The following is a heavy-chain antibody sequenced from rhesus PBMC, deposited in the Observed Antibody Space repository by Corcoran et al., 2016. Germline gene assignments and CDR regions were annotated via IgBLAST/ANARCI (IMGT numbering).Heavy chain of an antibody. CDR2: INGGGGST. CDR3: ATDTVVATGSITY. D-gene: IGHD4-29*01. Sequence: EVQLVETGGGLVQPGGSLKLSCAASGFTFSTYDMSWVRQAPGKGLEWLSSINGGGGSTNYAESVKCRFTISRDNSKNTLSLQMNSLRAEDTAVYYCATDTVVATGSITYWGQGVLVTVSS. V-gene: IGHV3S5*01. J-gene: IGHJ4*01. CDR1: GFTFSTYD.